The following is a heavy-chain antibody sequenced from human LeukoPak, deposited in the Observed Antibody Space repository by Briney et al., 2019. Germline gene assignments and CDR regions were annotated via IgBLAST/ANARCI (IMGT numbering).Heavy chain of an antibody. Sequence: GSSVKVSCKASGGTFSSYAISWVRQAPGQGLEWMGGIIPIFGTANYAQKFQGRVTITTDESTSTAYMELSSLRSEDTAVYYCAGRRVELLQGAHYYHYMDVWGKGTTVTVSS. CDR2: IIPIFGTA. CDR1: GGTFSSYA. CDR3: AGRRVELLQGAHYYHYMDV. V-gene: IGHV1-69*05. J-gene: IGHJ6*03. D-gene: IGHD1-7*01.